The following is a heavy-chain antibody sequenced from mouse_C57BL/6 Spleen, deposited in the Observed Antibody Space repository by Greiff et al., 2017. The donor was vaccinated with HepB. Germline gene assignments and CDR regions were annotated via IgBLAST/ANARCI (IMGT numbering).Heavy chain of an antibody. CDR2: IDPENGDT. V-gene: IGHV14-4*01. D-gene: IGHD1-1*01. CDR1: GFNIKDDY. Sequence: EVQLQQSGAELVRPGASVKLSCTASGFNIKDDYMHWVKQRPEQGLEWIGWIDPENGDTEYASKFQGKATITADTSSNTAYLQLSSLTSEDTAVYYCTTRGVVANYYAMDYWGQGTSVTVSS. J-gene: IGHJ4*01. CDR3: TTRGVVANYYAMDY.